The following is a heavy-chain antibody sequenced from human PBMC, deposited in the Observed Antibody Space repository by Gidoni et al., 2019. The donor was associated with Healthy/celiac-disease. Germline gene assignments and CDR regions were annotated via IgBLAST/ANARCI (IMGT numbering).Heavy chain of an antibody. CDR2: ISAHNGNT. Sequence: GESPGQGLEWMGWISAHNGNTNYAQKLQGRVTMTTDTSTSTAYMELRSLRSDDTAVYTCARRDYGGSSDYWYFDLWGRGTLVTVSS. V-gene: IGHV1-18*01. J-gene: IGHJ2*01. CDR3: ARRDYGGSSDYWYFDL. D-gene: IGHD6-6*01.